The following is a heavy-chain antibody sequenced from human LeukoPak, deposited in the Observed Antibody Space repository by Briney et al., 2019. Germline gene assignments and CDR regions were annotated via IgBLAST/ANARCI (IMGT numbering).Heavy chain of an antibody. CDR3: ARGTVTTSVPLRPSAFDY. Sequence: SETLSLTGAVYGGSFSGYYWSWIRQPPGKGLEWIGEINHSGSTNYNPSLKSRVTISVDTSKNQFSLKLSSVTAADTAVYYCARGTVTTSVPLRPSAFDYWGQGTLVTVSS. V-gene: IGHV4-34*01. J-gene: IGHJ4*02. CDR1: GGSFSGYY. D-gene: IGHD4-17*01. CDR2: INHSGST.